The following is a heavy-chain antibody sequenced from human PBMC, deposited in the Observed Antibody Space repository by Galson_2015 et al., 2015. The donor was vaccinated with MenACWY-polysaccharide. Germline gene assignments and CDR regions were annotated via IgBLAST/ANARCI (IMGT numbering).Heavy chain of an antibody. CDR1: GYTFTSYA. V-gene: IGHV7-4-1*02. CDR2: INTNTGNP. Sequence: SVKVSCKASGYTFTSYAMNWVRQAPGQGLEWMGWINTNTGNPTYAQGFTGRFVFSLDTSVSTAYLQISSLEAEDTAVYYCAREALVGATTLGDYWGQGTLVTVSS. CDR3: AREALVGATTLGDY. D-gene: IGHD1-26*01. J-gene: IGHJ4*02.